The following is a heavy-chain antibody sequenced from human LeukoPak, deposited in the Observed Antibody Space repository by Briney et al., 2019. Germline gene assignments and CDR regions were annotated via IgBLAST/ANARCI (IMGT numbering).Heavy chain of an antibody. CDR3: ARAPSTIAAAGTIDY. Sequence: ASVKVSCKASGYTFTDYHFSWVRQAPGQGLEWMGWVNSYNTNRNYARKFQGRVTLTTDTSTTTAYMELRSLRSDDTAVYYCARAPSTIAAAGTIDYWGQGTLVTVSS. J-gene: IGHJ4*02. CDR2: VNSYNTNR. D-gene: IGHD6-13*01. V-gene: IGHV1-18*01. CDR1: GYTFTDYH.